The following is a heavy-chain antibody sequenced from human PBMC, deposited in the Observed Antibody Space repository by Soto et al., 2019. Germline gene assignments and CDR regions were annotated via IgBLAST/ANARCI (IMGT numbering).Heavy chain of an antibody. V-gene: IGHV3-20*03. D-gene: IGHD2-8*02. CDR1: GFTLDDYG. CDR3: ARELYSTGVQGRFDP. J-gene: IGHJ5*02. CDR2: IDWNGGRT. Sequence: EVQLVESGGGVERPGGSLRLSFAASGFTLDDYGMSWVRQAPGKGLEWVSGIDWNGGRTGYADSVKGRFTISRDNAKNSLYLQMNSLRAEDTALYYCARELYSTGVQGRFDPWGQGTLVTVSS.